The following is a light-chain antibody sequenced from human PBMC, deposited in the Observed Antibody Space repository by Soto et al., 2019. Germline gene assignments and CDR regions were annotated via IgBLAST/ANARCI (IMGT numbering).Light chain of an antibody. J-gene: IGKJ5*01. V-gene: IGKV1-39*01. CDR2: RAS. Sequence: DILMTQSQPSLSASVGDTVSITCRASQTVSIFLNWYQQKLGQAPTALIHRASTLQSGVPSRFAGSGDGTEFTLTINDVQADDFATYYCQQSYTAPLSFGQGTRLEIK. CDR3: QQSYTAPLS. CDR1: QTVSIF.